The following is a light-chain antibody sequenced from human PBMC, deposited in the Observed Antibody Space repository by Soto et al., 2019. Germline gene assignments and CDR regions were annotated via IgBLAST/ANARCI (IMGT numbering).Light chain of an antibody. CDR2: EVS. Sequence: QSALTQPPSASGSPGQSVTISCTGTSSDVGGYNYVSWYQQHPGKAPKLMIYEVSNRPSGVSNRFSGSKSGNAASLTISGLQAEDDADYYCSSYTSSSTLFVFVTGTKVTVL. CDR3: SSYTSSSTLFV. V-gene: IGLV2-14*01. CDR1: SSDVGGYNY. J-gene: IGLJ1*01.